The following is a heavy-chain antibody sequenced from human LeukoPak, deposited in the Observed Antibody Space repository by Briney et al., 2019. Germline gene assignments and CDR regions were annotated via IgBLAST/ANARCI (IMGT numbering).Heavy chain of an antibody. D-gene: IGHD3-16*01. CDR3: EAFYYDESGWGDASDM. CDR1: GITISSYW. J-gene: IGHJ3*02. CDR2: IEEDGSEK. V-gene: IGHV3-7*01. Sequence: PGGSLRLSCAAPGITISSYWMSWVRQAPGKGLEWVANIEEDGSEKYYVDSVKGRFTISRDNAKKSLYLQMNRLRAEDTAVYYCEAFYYDESGWGDASDMWGQGTMVTVSS.